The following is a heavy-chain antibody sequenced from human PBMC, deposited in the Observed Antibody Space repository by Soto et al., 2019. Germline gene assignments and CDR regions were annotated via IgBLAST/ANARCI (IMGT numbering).Heavy chain of an antibody. V-gene: IGHV4-30-2*01. D-gene: IGHD2-15*01. Sequence: QLQLQESGSGLVKPSQTLSLTCAVSGGSITSGGYSWSWIRQPPGKGLEWIANIYHSGSTYYNPSLKSRVTISLNWPNDQFYLALGSGTAADTAVYYCARVVMVPAIWVDYFDSWGQGTLVTVSS. CDR2: IYHSGST. CDR1: GGSITSGGYS. J-gene: IGHJ4*02. CDR3: ARVVMVPAIWVDYFDS.